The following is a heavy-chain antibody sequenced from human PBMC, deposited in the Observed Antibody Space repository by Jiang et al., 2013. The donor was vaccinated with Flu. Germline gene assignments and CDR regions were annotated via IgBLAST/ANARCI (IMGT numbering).Heavy chain of an antibody. Sequence: QLLESGGGLIQPGGSLRLSCAASGFTFSTYAMSWVRQAPGKGLEWVSSISTGGGTTYYADSVKGRFTISRDNSKNTLYLQMSSLRAEDTAVYYCVKGATTTTSHFESWGQGTLVTVSS. CDR2: ISTGGGTT. CDR1: GFTFSTYA. V-gene: IGHV3-23*01. D-gene: IGHD1-26*01. J-gene: IGHJ4*02. CDR3: VKGATTTTSHFES.